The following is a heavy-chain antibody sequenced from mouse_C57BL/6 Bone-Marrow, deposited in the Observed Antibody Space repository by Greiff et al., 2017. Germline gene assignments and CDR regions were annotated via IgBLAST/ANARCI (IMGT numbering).Heavy chain of an antibody. D-gene: IGHD1-1*01. Sequence: QVQLQQSGPELVKPGASVKISCKASGYAFSSSWMNWVKQRPGKGLEWIGRIYPGDGDTNYNGKFKGKATLTADKSSSTAYMQLSSLTSEDSAVYCCARHYGTWYFDVWGTGTTVTVSS. V-gene: IGHV1-82*01. J-gene: IGHJ1*03. CDR1: GYAFSSSW. CDR2: IYPGDGDT. CDR3: ARHYGTWYFDV.